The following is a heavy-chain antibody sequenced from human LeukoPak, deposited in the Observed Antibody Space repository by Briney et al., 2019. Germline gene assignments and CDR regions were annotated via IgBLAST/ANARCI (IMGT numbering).Heavy chain of an antibody. CDR2: ISSSSSYI. V-gene: IGHV3-21*01. D-gene: IGHD3-3*01. J-gene: IGHJ4*02. CDR1: GFTFSSYS. CDR3: ARDLHFPLDGG. Sequence: GGSLRLSCGASGFTFSSYSMNWVRQAPGKGLEWVSSISSSSSYIYYADSVKGRFTISRDNAKNSLYLQMNSLRAEDTAVYYCARDLHFPLDGGWGQGTLVTVSS.